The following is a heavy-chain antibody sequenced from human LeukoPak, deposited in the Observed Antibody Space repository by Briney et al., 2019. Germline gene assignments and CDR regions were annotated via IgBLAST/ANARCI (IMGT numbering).Heavy chain of an antibody. CDR3: ARGPTISETGYFDF. V-gene: IGHV4-34*01. Sequence: SETLSLTCAVYGESFSAYYWSWNRQSPGKGLEWIAEINHRGDTNYNPSVKSRVTISIDTSKNQFSLKVRSLTAADTAVYYCARGPTISETGYFDFWGQGTLVTVSS. D-gene: IGHD1-1*01. CDR1: GESFSAYY. J-gene: IGHJ4*03. CDR2: INHRGDT.